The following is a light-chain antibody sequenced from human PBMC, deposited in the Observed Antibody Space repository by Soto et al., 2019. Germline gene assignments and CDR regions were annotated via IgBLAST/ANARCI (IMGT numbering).Light chain of an antibody. CDR1: SSDVGAYDF. Sequence: QSVLAQPASVSGSPGQSITISCTGTSSDVGAYDFVSWYQQHPDKAPKLMIYEVSKRPSGVSYRFSGSKSVNTATLTISGLQAEDEADYYCSSYTTSSTRVFGTGTKVTVL. V-gene: IGLV2-14*03. CDR3: SSYTTSSTRV. CDR2: EVS. J-gene: IGLJ1*01.